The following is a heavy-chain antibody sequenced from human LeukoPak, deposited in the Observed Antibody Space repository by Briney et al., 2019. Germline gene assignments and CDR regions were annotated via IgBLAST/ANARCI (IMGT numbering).Heavy chain of an antibody. CDR1: GGSISSGYY. CDR2: IYYSGST. CDR3: AAYDILTGYYGPFDY. V-gene: IGHV4-61*05. J-gene: IGHJ4*02. Sequence: PSETLSLTCTVSGGSISSGYYWGWIRQPPGKGLEWIGYIYYSGSTNYNPSLKSRVTISVDTSKNQFSLKLSSVTAADTAVYYCAAYDILTGYYGPFDYWGQGTLVTVSS. D-gene: IGHD3-9*01.